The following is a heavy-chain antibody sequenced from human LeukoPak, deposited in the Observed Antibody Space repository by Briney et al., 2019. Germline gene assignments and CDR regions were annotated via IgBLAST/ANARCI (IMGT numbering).Heavy chain of an antibody. V-gene: IGHV4-61*02. CDR2: IYASGNT. D-gene: IGHD3-9*01. Sequence: SETLSLTCTVPGGSITTDNYYWSWIRQPAGEGLEWIGRIYASGNTNYNPSLKSRITISVDTSKNQFSLRLTSVTAADTAVYYCARDFDSPMAFDIWGQGTMVTVSS. J-gene: IGHJ3*02. CDR1: GGSITTDNYY. CDR3: ARDFDSPMAFDI.